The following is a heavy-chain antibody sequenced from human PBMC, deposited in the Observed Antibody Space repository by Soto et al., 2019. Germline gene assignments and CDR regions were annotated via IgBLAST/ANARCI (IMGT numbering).Heavy chain of an antibody. D-gene: IGHD5-12*01. CDR1: GFSLSNYW. CDR2: IKQDGSEK. V-gene: IGHV3-7*01. CDR3: MRCKNSGDDV. J-gene: IGHJ4*02. Sequence: GGSLRLSCTASGFSLSNYWMNWVRQAPGKGLEWVANIKQDGSEKYYVDSVKGRFTISRDNAKNSLYLQMNSLRAEDTALYYCMRCKNSGDDVWGQGTLVTVSS.